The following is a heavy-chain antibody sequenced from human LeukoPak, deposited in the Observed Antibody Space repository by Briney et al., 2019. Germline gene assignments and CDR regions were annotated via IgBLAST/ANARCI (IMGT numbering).Heavy chain of an antibody. CDR2: ISDSGDST. CDR3: AKGWRIVAVITYILDH. D-gene: IGHD3-22*01. Sequence: VGSLRLSSAASGLSFSSYSLSWVRQAPGKGLEWVAGISDSGDSTCYTDSVKGRFTISRDNSKNTLYLQMNSLRAEDTAVYYCAKGWRIVAVITYILDHWGQGTLVTVSS. J-gene: IGHJ4*02. V-gene: IGHV3-23*01. CDR1: GLSFSSYS.